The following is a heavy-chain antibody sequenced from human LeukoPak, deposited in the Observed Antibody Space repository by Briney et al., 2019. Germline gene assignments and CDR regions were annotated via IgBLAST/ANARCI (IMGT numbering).Heavy chain of an antibody. CDR1: GFTFSTYA. V-gene: IGHV3-23*01. Sequence: PGGSLRLSCAASGFTFSTYAMNWVRQAPGKGLEWVSSISGTGGRTNYADSVKGRFTISRDNSKNTVNLQMNSLRAEDTAVYYCAKDQGYWGQGTLVTVSS. CDR3: AKDQGY. J-gene: IGHJ4*02. CDR2: ISGTGGRT.